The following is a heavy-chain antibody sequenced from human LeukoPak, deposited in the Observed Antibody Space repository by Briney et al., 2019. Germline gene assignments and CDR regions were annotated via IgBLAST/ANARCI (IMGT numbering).Heavy chain of an antibody. CDR1: GFTFDDYA. CDR2: ISWNSGSI. D-gene: IGHD3-22*01. V-gene: IGHV3-9*01. CDR3: ARDVGGYPWYFDL. J-gene: IGHJ2*01. Sequence: GGSLRLSCAASGFTFDDYAMHWVRQAPGKGLEWVSGISWNSGSIGYADSVKGRFTISRDNAKNSLYLQMNSLRAEDTAVYYCARDVGGYPWYFDLWGRGTLVTVSS.